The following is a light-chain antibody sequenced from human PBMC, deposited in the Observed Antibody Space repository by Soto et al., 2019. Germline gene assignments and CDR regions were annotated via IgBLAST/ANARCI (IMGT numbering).Light chain of an antibody. CDR1: QDISNY. J-gene: IGKJ5*01. V-gene: IGKV1-33*01. CDR2: DAS. CDR3: QQYDNLPIT. Sequence: DIQMTQSPSSLSASVGDRVTITCQASQDISNYLNWYQQKLGKAPKLLIYDASNLETGVPSRFSGSGSGTDFTFTISSLQPEDIATYYCQQYDNLPITFGQGTRLEIK.